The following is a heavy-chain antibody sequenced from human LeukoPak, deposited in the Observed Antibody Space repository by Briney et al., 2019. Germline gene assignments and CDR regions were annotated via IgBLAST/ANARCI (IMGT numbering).Heavy chain of an antibody. CDR1: GFTVSSNY. Sequence: GGSLRLSCAASGFTVSSNYVSWVRQAPGKGLEWLSVFYSGGNTYHADSVKGRFTISRDNSKNTLYLQMNSLRAEGTAVYYCARDYYGSGRLDYWGQGTLVTVSS. CDR2: FYSGGNT. V-gene: IGHV3-53*01. CDR3: ARDYYGSGRLDY. D-gene: IGHD3-10*01. J-gene: IGHJ4*02.